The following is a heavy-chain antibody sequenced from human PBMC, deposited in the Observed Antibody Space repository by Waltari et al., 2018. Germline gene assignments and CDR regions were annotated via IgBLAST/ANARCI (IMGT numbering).Heavy chain of an antibody. J-gene: IGHJ3*02. Sequence: VQLVDSGGGLVKPGGSLSLSCAASGFTFTRAWMRWVRQAPGKGLEWVGRIKSKADGGTTDYAAPVKGRFTISRDDSKNTLYLQMNSLKTEDTAVYYCTTGGVKGPHDAFDSWGRGTMVTVSS. D-gene: IGHD2-8*01. CDR2: IKSKADGGTT. CDR3: TTGGVKGPHDAFDS. CDR1: GFTFTRAW. V-gene: IGHV3-15*01.